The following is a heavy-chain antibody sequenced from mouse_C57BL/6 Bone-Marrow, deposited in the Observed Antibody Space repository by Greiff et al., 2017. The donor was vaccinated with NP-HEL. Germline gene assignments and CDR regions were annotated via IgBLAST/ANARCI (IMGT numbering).Heavy chain of an antibody. CDR1: GYTFTDYY. J-gene: IGHJ2*01. CDR2: INPNNGGT. Sequence: EVQLQQSGPELVKPGASVKISCKASGYTFTDYYMNWVKQSHGKSLEWIGDINPNNGGTSYNQKLKGKATLTVDKSSSTAYMELRSLTSEDSAVYYCASITTVYYFDYWGQGTTLTVSS. CDR3: ASITTVYYFDY. V-gene: IGHV1-26*01. D-gene: IGHD1-1*01.